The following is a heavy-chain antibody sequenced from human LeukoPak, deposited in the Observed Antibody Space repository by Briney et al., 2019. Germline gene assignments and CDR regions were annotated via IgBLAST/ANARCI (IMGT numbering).Heavy chain of an antibody. V-gene: IGHV3-48*03. J-gene: IGHJ4*02. CDR3: ARDYGGSSPFDY. CDR2: ISSSGSTI. Sequence: GGSLRLSCAASGFTFSSYEMHWVRQAPGRGLEWVSYISSSGSTIYYADSVKGRFTISRDNAKNSLYLQMNSLRAEDTAVYYCARDYGGSSPFDYWGQGTRVTVSS. CDR1: GFTFSSYE. D-gene: IGHD4-23*01.